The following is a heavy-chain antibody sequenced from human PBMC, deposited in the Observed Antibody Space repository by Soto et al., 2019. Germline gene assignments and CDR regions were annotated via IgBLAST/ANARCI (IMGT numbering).Heavy chain of an antibody. J-gene: IGHJ4*02. D-gene: IGHD3-22*01. CDR3: AKVSRLGVPYYYDXSGYYYFDY. CDR1: GFSRSSYT. V-gene: IGHV3-23*01. CDR2: IRGSGGST. Sequence: GGTVRLSCAASGFSRSSYTMVWVLYDPGNGLEWVSAIRGSGGSTYYADSVKGRFTISRDNSKNTLYLQMNSLRAEDTAVYYCAKVSRLGVPYYYDXSGYYYFDYGGQGT.